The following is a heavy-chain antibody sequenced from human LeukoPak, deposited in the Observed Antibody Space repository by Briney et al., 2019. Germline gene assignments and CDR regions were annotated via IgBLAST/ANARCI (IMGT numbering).Heavy chain of an antibody. V-gene: IGHV3-23*01. J-gene: IGHJ4*02. Sequence: GRCLRLSCAASGFTLSSYAMSWVRQAPGKGREGVSGISDSGGSTYYTDFVKGRFTISRAKPHNPLYLQMNSLRVEATAAYYCAKSPLVYCTSSSCHPYFDSWGQGTLVTVSS. CDR2: ISDSGGST. D-gene: IGHD2-15*01. CDR3: AKSPLVYCTSSSCHPYFDS. CDR1: GFTLSSYA.